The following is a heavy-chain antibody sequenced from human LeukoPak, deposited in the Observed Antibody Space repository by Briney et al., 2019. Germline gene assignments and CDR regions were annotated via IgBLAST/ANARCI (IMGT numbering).Heavy chain of an antibody. CDR1: GFTFSSYA. CDR3: AKGSGYYDSSGSTLYYFDY. Sequence: TGGSLRLSCAASGFTFSSYAMSWVRQAPGKGLEWVSGISGSGGSTYYADSVKGRFTISRDNSKNTLYLQMNSLRAEDTAVYYCAKGSGYYDSSGSTLYYFDYWGQGTLVTVSS. V-gene: IGHV3-23*01. D-gene: IGHD3-22*01. CDR2: ISGSGGST. J-gene: IGHJ4*02.